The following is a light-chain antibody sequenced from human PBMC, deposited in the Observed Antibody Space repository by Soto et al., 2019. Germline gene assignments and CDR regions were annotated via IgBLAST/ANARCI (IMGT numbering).Light chain of an antibody. Sequence: DIHMTQSPSSLSASVGYRITITCRASQSISSYLNWYQQKPGKAPKVLISGASSLESGVPSRFRGSGSRTDFTLTITDVQSGDFETYYCQHYLTYPITFGQGTRVEIK. CDR1: QSISSY. J-gene: IGKJ5*01. V-gene: IGKV1-39*01. CDR3: QHYLTYPIT. CDR2: GAS.